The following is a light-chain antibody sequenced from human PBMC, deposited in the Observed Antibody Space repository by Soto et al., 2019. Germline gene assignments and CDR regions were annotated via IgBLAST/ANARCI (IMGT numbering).Light chain of an antibody. Sequence: LTQPASVSGSPGQSITISCTGTSSDVGGYNYVSWYQQHPGKAPKLMIYEVSNRPSGVSNRFSGSKYRNTDSLTISVLQAEGEADYYCSSYTSSSTPRVFGTGTKVTVL. CDR2: EVS. V-gene: IGLV2-14*01. CDR3: SSYTSSSTPRV. CDR1: SSDVGGYNY. J-gene: IGLJ1*01.